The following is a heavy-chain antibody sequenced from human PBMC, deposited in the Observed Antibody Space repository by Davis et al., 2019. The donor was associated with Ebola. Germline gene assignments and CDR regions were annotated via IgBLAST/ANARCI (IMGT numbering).Heavy chain of an antibody. CDR3: ARVSPYYYYDSSGYHKGGYYFDY. J-gene: IGHJ4*02. CDR2: IHYSGST. D-gene: IGHD3-22*01. CDR1: GGSISSYY. Sequence: SETPSPTCPLPGGSISSYYWSWIRHPPGKGLEWIGYIHYSGSTYYNPSLKSRVTISVDTSKNQFSLKLSSVTAADTAVYYCARVSPYYYYDSSGYHKGGYYFDYWGQGTLVTVSS. V-gene: IGHV4-59*12.